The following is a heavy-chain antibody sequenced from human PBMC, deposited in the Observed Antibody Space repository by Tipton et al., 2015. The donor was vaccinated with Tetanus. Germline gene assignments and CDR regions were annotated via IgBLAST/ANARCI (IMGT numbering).Heavy chain of an antibody. CDR3: ARQEPPRRFFYESSGSSG. CDR1: GDYLSDYY. Sequence: GLVKPSETLSLTCGVFGDYLSDYYWTWVRQPPGKGLEWIGEIHRGGSTNYNPSLKSRVSMSVDTAKNRFSLTLTSVTAADMAVYYCARQEPPRRFFYESSGSSGWGQGALVIVSS. V-gene: IGHV4-34*01. CDR2: IHRGGST. J-gene: IGHJ4*02. D-gene: IGHD3-22*01.